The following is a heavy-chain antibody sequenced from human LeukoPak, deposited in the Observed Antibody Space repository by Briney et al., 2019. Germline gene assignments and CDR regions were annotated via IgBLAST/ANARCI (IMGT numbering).Heavy chain of an antibody. CDR2: IKPDGSQK. J-gene: IGHJ5*02. CDR1: GLTFSMYW. D-gene: IGHD1-26*01. V-gene: IGHV3-7*01. Sequence: GGSLRLSCAASGLTFSMYWMSWVRQAPGKGLEGVANIKPDGSQKYYVDSVKGRFTISRDNAKNSLYLQMNSLRAEDTAVYYCTRGVGGDSKFDPWGQGTLVTVSS. CDR3: TRGVGGDSKFDP.